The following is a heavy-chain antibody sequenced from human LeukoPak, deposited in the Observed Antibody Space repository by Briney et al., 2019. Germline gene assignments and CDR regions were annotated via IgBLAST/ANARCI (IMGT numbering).Heavy chain of an antibody. J-gene: IGHJ4*02. V-gene: IGHV3-33*01. Sequence: GGSLRLSCAASGFTFSSYGMHWVRQAPGKGLEWVAVIWYDGSNKYYADSVKGRFTISRDNSKNTLYLQMNSLRAEDTAVYYCASWVGATDFDYWGQGTLVTVSS. D-gene: IGHD1-26*01. CDR1: GFTFSSYG. CDR3: ASWVGATDFDY. CDR2: IWYDGSNK.